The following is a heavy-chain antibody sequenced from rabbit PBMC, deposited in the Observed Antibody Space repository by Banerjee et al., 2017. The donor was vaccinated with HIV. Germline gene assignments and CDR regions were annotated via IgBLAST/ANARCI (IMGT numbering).Heavy chain of an antibody. V-gene: IGHV1S40*01. CDR3: ARGNTGGYVAYGYAWDL. J-gene: IGHJ3*01. CDR2: NYAGGSGST. D-gene: IGHD6-1*01. CDR1: GFDFSSSYY. Sequence: QSLEESGGDLVKPEGSLTLTCTASGFDFSSSYYICWVRQAPGKGLEWIACNYAGGSGSTYYASWATGRFTVSRTSSTTVTLQMTSLTAADTATYFCARGNTGGYVAYGYAWDLWGQGTLVTVS.